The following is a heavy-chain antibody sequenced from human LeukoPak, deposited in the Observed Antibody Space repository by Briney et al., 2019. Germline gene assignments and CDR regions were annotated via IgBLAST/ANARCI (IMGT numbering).Heavy chain of an antibody. V-gene: IGHV3-21*01. D-gene: IGHD1-26*01. CDR3: AREGWELIAFDY. CDR2: ISSSSSYI. Sequence: GGSLRLSCAASGFTFSRDGMSWFRQAPGKGLEWVSSISSSSSYIYYADSVKGRFTISRDNAKNSLYLQMNSLRAEDTAVCYCAREGWELIAFDYWGQGTLVTVSS. CDR1: GFTFSRDG. J-gene: IGHJ4*02.